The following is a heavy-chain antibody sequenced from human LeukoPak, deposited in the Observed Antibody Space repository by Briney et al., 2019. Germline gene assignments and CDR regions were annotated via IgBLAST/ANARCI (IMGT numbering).Heavy chain of an antibody. CDR1: GGTFSSYA. D-gene: IGHD2-15*01. V-gene: IGHV1-69*05. J-gene: IGHJ3*02. CDR2: IIPIFCTA. CDR3: ARVFLDTAMVNHCSDGSCYLTGDFDI. Sequence: SVKVSFKASGGTFSSYAISWVRQARCRGLEWMGRIIPIFCTANCAQKFHGRATMNTDESTSTAYMELSSLRSEDTAVYYCARVFLDTAMVNHCSDGSCYLTGDFDIWGQGTMVTVSS.